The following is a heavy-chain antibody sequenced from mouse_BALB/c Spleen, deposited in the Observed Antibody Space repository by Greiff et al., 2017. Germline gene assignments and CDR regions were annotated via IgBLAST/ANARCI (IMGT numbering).Heavy chain of an antibody. D-gene: IGHD4-1*01. Sequence: VQLQQSGAELVKPGASVKLSCTASGFNIKDTYMHWVKQRPEQGLEWIGRIDPANGNTKYDPKFQGKATITADTSSNTAYLQLSSLTSEDTAVYYCARPPLGAWFAYWGQGTLVTVSA. CDR2: IDPANGNT. J-gene: IGHJ3*01. CDR1: GFNIKDTY. CDR3: ARPPLGAWFAY. V-gene: IGHV14-3*02.